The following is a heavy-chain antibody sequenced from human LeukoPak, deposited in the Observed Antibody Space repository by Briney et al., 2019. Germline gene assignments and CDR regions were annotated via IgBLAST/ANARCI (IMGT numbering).Heavy chain of an antibody. CDR1: GFTFSSYG. J-gene: IGHJ4*02. Sequence: GGSLRLSCAASGFTFSSYGMHWVRQAPGKGLEWVAVISYDGSNKYYADSVKGRFTISRDNSKNTLYLQMSSLRAEDTAVYYCAKGVSTTVTTGFDYWGQGTLVTVSS. V-gene: IGHV3-30*18. D-gene: IGHD4-17*01. CDR3: AKGVSTTVTTGFDY. CDR2: ISYDGSNK.